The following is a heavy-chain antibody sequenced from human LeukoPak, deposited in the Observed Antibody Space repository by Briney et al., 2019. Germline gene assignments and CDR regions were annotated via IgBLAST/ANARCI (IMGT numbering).Heavy chain of an antibody. V-gene: IGHV1-18*01. CDR1: VYTFTIYG. D-gene: IGHD6-6*01. J-gene: IGHJ4*02. CDR2: ISAYNGNT. CDR3: ARGLPYSSSSWGVYYFDY. Sequence: ASVTVSFKSSVYTFTIYGISWVRQAPGQGLEGMGWISAYNGNTNYAQKLQGRVTMTTDTSTSTAYMELRSLRSDDTAVYYCARGLPYSSSSWGVYYFDYWGQGTLVTVSS.